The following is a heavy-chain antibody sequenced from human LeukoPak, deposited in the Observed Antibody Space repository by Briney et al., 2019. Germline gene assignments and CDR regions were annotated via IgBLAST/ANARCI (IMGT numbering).Heavy chain of an antibody. CDR2: IYPGDSNV. J-gene: IGHJ4*02. CDR3: ARSLGGSYYHYFDY. Sequence: GESLKISCKGSGCSFSDYWIGWVRQMPGKGLEWMGIIYPGDSNVRYSPSFQGQVTISADKSISTAYLQLSSLKASDTAMYYCARSLGGSYYHYFDYWGQGTLVTVSS. D-gene: IGHD1-26*01. CDR1: GCSFSDYW. V-gene: IGHV5-51*01.